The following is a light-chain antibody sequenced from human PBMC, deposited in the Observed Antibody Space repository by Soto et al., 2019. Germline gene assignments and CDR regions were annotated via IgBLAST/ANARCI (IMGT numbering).Light chain of an antibody. Sequence: EGVLTQSPGTLSLSPGERATLSCRASQSVSSSYLAWYQQKPGQAPRLLIYGASSRATGIPDRFSGSGSGTDFTLTISRLEPEDFAVYYCQQYGSSPWTFGQGTKV. CDR1: QSVSSSY. V-gene: IGKV3-20*01. J-gene: IGKJ1*01. CDR2: GAS. CDR3: QQYGSSPWT.